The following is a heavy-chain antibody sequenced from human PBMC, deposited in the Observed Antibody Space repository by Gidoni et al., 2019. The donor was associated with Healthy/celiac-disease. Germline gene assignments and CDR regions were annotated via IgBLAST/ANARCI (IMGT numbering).Heavy chain of an antibody. V-gene: IGHV3-33*01. J-gene: IGHJ6*02. CDR3: ARDVQRGGDYGMDV. CDR2: LWYDGSNN. CDR1: GFTSSSYG. Sequence: QVQLVDSGGGVVQPGRALRLSFAASGFTSSSYGMHWVRQEPGRGRGGVSVLWYDGSNNYYAVSLKGRFTISRDNSKHTLYLQMNSLRAEDTAVYYCARDVQRGGDYGMDVWGQGTTVTVSS. D-gene: IGHD3-10*02.